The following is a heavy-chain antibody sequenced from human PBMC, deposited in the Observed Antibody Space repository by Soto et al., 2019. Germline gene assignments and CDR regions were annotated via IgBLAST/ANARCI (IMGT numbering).Heavy chain of an antibody. J-gene: IGHJ5*02. CDR3: ARVPDR. CDR2: IYHSGSN. D-gene: IGHD2-2*01. CDR1: GGSTRTGGNP. V-gene: IGHV4-30-2*01. Sequence: SQAFSLTCSVSGGSTRTGGNPGSWIRQPPVKGLEWIGYIYHSGSNYYTPSLKSRVTISVDRSKNQFSLKLCSVTAADTAVYYYARVPDRWGQGTLVTDSP.